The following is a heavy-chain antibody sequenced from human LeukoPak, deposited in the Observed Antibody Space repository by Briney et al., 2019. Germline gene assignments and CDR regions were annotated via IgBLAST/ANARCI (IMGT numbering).Heavy chain of an antibody. CDR2: ISYDGSNK. CDR1: GFTSDDHA. D-gene: IGHD5-18*01. V-gene: IGHV3-30*04. CDR3: ARGPGAAMAPYYFDY. Sequence: PGGSLRLSCAVSGFTSDDHAMHWVRQAPGKGLEWVAVISYDGSNKYYADSVKGRFTISRDNSKNTLYLQMNSLRAEDTAVYYCARGPGAAMAPYYFDYWGQGTLVTVSS. J-gene: IGHJ4*02.